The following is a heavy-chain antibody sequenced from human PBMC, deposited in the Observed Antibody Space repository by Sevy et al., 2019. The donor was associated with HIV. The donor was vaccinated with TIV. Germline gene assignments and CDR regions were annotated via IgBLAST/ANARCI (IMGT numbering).Heavy chain of an antibody. V-gene: IGHV5-51*01. CDR3: ARPTRLKVGIDFGTLDI. Sequence: GESLKISCKGSGYSFTAYWIDWVRQVPGKGLEWMGTIYPGDSETRYSPSVQGQVTISADKSPTTAYLQWSSLKASDTAVYYCARPTRLKVGIDFGTLDIWGQGTMVTVSS. J-gene: IGHJ3*02. D-gene: IGHD4-17*01. CDR1: GYSFTAYW. CDR2: IYPGDSET.